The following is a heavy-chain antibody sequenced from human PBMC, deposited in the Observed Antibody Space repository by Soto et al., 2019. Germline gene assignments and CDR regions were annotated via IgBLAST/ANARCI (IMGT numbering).Heavy chain of an antibody. D-gene: IGHD3-22*01. Sequence: EVQLLESGGGLVQPGGSLRLSCAASGFTFNNYAMSWVRQAPGKGLEWVSTISGSGGSIYYADSVKGRFTISRDNSKNTLYLQMDSLRAEDTAVYYCAKDFVYDSIDYLPYFDNWGQGTLVTVSS. CDR2: ISGSGGSI. CDR3: AKDFVYDSIDYLPYFDN. CDR1: GFTFNNYA. V-gene: IGHV3-23*01. J-gene: IGHJ4*02.